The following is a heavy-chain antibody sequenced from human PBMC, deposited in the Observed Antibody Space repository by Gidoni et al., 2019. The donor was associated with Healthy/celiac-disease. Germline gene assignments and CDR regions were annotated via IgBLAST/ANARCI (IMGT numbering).Heavy chain of an antibody. Sequence: QITLKESGPTLVKPTQTLTLTCTFSGFPLSTSGVGVGWIRQPPGKALEWLALIYWNDDKRYSPSLKSRLTITKDTSKNQVVLTMTNMDPVDTATYYCAHTAMGGVYFDYWGQGTLVTVSS. V-gene: IGHV2-5*01. CDR1: GFPLSTSGVG. J-gene: IGHJ4*02. D-gene: IGHD5-18*01. CDR2: IYWNDDK. CDR3: AHTAMGGVYFDY.